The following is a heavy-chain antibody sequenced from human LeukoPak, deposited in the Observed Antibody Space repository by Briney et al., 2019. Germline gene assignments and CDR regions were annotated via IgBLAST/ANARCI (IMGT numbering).Heavy chain of an antibody. CDR2: INHSGST. Sequence: SETLSLTCAVYGGSFSGYYWSWIRQPPGKGLEWIGEINHSGSTNYNPSLKSRVTISVDMSKNQFSLKLSSVAAADTAVYYCARDGRSGYARGPYYFDYWGQGTLVTVSS. CDR1: GGSFSGYY. CDR3: ARDGRSGYARGPYYFDY. D-gene: IGHD5-12*01. V-gene: IGHV4-34*01. J-gene: IGHJ4*02.